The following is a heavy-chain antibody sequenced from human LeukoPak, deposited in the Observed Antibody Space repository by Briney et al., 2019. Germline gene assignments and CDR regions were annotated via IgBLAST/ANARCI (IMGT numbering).Heavy chain of an antibody. CDR1: GFTVSNKY. V-gene: IGHV3-53*01. CDR2: IYNDGST. J-gene: IGHJ3*02. D-gene: IGHD3-22*01. Sequence: QPGGSLRLSCAASGFTVSNKYMNWVRQAPGKGLEWVSIIYNDGSTYYADSVKGRFTISRDNSKNTLYLQMNSLRAEDTAVYYCASPSSGQSFDILGQGTMVTVSS. CDR3: ASPSSGQSFDI.